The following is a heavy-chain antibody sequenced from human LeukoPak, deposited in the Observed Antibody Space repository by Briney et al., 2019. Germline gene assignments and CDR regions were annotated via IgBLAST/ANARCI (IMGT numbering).Heavy chain of an antibody. CDR1: GLSVSGYW. CDR2: IKQDGSEK. J-gene: IGHJ6*03. Sequence: PGGSLRLSCAASGLSVSGYWLTWVRQALGKGLEWVANIKQDGSEKNYVDSVKGRFTISRDNADNSLYLEMTNLRVEDTAVYFCASRYCTGVNCFAASYMCMDVWGKGTTVTVSS. D-gene: IGHD2-8*02. CDR3: ASRYCTGVNCFAASYMCMDV. V-gene: IGHV3-7*01.